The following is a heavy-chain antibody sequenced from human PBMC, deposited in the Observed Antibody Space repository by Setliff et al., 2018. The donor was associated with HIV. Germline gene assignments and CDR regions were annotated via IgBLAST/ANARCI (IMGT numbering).Heavy chain of an antibody. D-gene: IGHD1-26*01. V-gene: IGHV1-3*01. J-gene: IGHJ4*02. CDR1: GYSFSNFA. CDR3: MRGGRGDFSAY. Sequence: ASVKVSCKASGYSFSNFAIHWVRQVPGQRPEWMGWINAGNGNTKYSQRFQDKVTITTDTSPNTVFVQLSSLRSEDTAVYYCMRGGRGDFSAYWGQGTLVTVSS. CDR2: INAGNGNT.